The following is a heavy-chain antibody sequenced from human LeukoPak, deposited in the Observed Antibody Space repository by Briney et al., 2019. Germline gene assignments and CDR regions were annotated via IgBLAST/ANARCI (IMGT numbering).Heavy chain of an antibody. CDR2: ISGSGGST. CDR3: ATARSGYYMDV. CDR1: GFTFSSYA. V-gene: IGHV3-23*01. D-gene: IGHD3-10*01. Sequence: GGSLRLSCAASGFTFSSYAMSWVRQAPGKGLEWVSAISGSGGSTYYADSVKGRFTISRDNSQNPLYLQMNSLRAEDTAVYYCATARSGYYMDVWGKGTTVTVSS. J-gene: IGHJ6*03.